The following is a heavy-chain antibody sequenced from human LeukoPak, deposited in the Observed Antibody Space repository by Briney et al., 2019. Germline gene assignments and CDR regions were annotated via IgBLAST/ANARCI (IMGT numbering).Heavy chain of an antibody. Sequence: PSETLSLTCAISGGSISSSNWWSWVRQPPGKGLEWIGEIYRDGDTNYNPSLESRVTILVDKSNNQFSLKLISVTAADTAVYYCARGDAVAFDYWGQGTLVTVSS. CDR3: ARGDAVAFDY. V-gene: IGHV4-4*02. CDR1: GGSISSSNW. D-gene: IGHD6-19*01. J-gene: IGHJ4*02. CDR2: IYRDGDT.